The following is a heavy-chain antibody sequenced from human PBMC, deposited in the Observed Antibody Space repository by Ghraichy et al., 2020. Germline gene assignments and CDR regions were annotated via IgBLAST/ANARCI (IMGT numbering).Heavy chain of an antibody. Sequence: SETLSLTCAVYGGSFSGYYWSWIRQPPGKGLEWIGEINHSGSTNYNPSLKIRVTISVDTSKNQFSLKLSSVTAADTAVYYCARGEIVVVPAAMVGPLFYFDYWGQGTLVTVSS. CDR1: GGSFSGYY. D-gene: IGHD2-2*01. J-gene: IGHJ4*02. CDR3: ARGEIVVVPAAMVGPLFYFDY. CDR2: INHSGST. V-gene: IGHV4-34*01.